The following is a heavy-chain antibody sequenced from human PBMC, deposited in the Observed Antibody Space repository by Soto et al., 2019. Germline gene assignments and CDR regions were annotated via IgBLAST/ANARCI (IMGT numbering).Heavy chain of an antibody. V-gene: IGHV1-69*06. D-gene: IGHD3-22*01. CDR1: GGTLSKFA. J-gene: IGHJ4*02. CDR2: IITIFGTA. Sequence: GASVKVSCKGSGGTLSKFAISWVRPAPGQGVEWMGGIITIFGTANYAQKFQGRVTITADKSTSTAYMQLSSLRSEDTPVYYCASDRFDYYDSSGYGIFDYWGQGTLVTVSS. CDR3: ASDRFDYYDSSGYGIFDY.